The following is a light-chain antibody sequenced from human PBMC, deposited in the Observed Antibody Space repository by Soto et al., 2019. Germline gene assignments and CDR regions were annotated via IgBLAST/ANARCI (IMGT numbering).Light chain of an antibody. CDR2: AAS. V-gene: IGKV1-39*01. Sequence: DIQMTQSPSSLSASVGDRVTITCRASQSISSYLNWYQQKPGKAPKLLIYAASSLQSGVPSRFSGSGSGTGFTLTISSLQPEDFATYYCQQSYSTPITFGPGTKVDIK. CDR1: QSISSY. J-gene: IGKJ3*01. CDR3: QQSYSTPIT.